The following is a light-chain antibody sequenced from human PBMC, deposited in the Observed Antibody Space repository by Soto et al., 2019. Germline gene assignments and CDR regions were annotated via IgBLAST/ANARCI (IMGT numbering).Light chain of an antibody. Sequence: QSVLTQPASVSGSPGQSITISCTGTSSDVGGYNYVSWYQQHPGKAPKLMIYDVSNRPSVVSNRFSGSKSGNTASLTISGLQAEDEADYYCSSYTSSSTPLNVFGTGTKVTVL. CDR1: SSDVGGYNY. J-gene: IGLJ1*01. CDR2: DVS. V-gene: IGLV2-14*01. CDR3: SSYTSSSTPLNV.